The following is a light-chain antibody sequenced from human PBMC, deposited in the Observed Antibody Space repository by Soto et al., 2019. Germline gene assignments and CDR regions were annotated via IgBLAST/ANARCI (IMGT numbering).Light chain of an antibody. CDR2: DVY. J-gene: IGKJ1*01. CDR1: ESVTDY. Sequence: EIVLTQSPATLSLSPGERGTLSCRASESVTDYLAWYQQKPGQAHRLLVYDVYNRAAGIQTRFSGGGSGTDFTLTISNVEPEDFAVYYCQQRSDWPWTFGQGTKVDI. V-gene: IGKV3-11*01. CDR3: QQRSDWPWT.